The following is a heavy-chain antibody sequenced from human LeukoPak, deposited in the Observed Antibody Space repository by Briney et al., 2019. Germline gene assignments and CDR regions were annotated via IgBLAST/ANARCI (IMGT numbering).Heavy chain of an antibody. CDR3: TRGRQTDH. V-gene: IGHV3-49*03. J-gene: IGHJ5*02. CDR1: GFTFCDYG. CDR2: IRSKTYGGTT. Sequence: PGGSLRLSCTASGFTFCDYGMNWLRQAPGKGLEWVGFIRSKTYGGTTEYAASVKDRFTISRDDSKSVAYLQLNSLKSEDTAVYYCTRGRQTDHWGQGTLVTVSS.